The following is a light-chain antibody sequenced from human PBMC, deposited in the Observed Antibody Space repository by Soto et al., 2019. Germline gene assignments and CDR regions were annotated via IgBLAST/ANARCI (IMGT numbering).Light chain of an antibody. CDR2: VAS. V-gene: IGKV3-15*01. Sequence: EIVMTQSPATLSVSPGERATLSCRASQSVSGNLAWYQQKPGQAPRLLIYVASTRATGIPARFSGSGSGTEFTLIISSLQSEDFAGYYCQHYNNWPRTFGQGTKVEIK. CDR3: QHYNNWPRT. CDR1: QSVSGN. J-gene: IGKJ1*01.